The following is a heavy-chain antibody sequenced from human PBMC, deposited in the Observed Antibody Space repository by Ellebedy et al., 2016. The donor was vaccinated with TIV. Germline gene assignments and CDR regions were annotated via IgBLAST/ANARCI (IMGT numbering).Heavy chain of an antibody. Sequence: ASVKVSCKASGYTFTGYYMHWVRQAPGQGLEWMGWINPNSGGTNYAQKFKGWVTMTRDTSISTAYMELSRLRSDDTAVYYCAREQQLDAPYYYYGMDVWGQGTTVTVSS. D-gene: IGHD6-6*01. CDR1: GYTFTGYY. J-gene: IGHJ6*02. V-gene: IGHV1-2*04. CDR2: INPNSGGT. CDR3: AREQQLDAPYYYYGMDV.